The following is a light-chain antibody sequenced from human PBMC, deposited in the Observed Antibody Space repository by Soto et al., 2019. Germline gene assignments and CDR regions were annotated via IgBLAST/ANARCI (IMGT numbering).Light chain of an antibody. J-gene: IGLJ1*01. CDR2: EDN. Sequence: NFMLTQPHSVSESPGKTVTISCTRSSGSIASNYVQWYQQRPGSAPTAVIYEDNQSPSGVPDRFSGSKSGNTASLTVSGLQAEDEADYYCSSYAGSSNVFGTGTKLTVL. CDR1: SGSIASNY. CDR3: SSYAGSSNV. V-gene: IGLV6-57*04.